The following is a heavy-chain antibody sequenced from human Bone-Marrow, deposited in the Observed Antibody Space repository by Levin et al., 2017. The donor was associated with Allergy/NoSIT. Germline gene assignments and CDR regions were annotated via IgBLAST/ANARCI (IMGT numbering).Heavy chain of an antibody. Sequence: SGESLKISCAASGFTFTSYWMHWVRQAPGKGLVWVSRINRYGTTTTYADSVKGRFTISRDNAKDTLYLQMNSLRAEDTAVYYCTREDADNSGEYYAGDYWGQGTLVTVSS. J-gene: IGHJ4*02. D-gene: IGHD3-22*01. CDR1: GFTFTSYW. CDR3: TREDADNSGEYYAGDY. CDR2: INRYGTTT. V-gene: IGHV3-74*01.